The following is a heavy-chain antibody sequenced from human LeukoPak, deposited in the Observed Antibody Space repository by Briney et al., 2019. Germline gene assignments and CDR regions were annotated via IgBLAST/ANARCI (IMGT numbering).Heavy chain of an antibody. CDR1: GYTFTDYY. V-gene: IGHV1-2*02. J-gene: IGHJ4*02. Sequence: ASVKVSCKASGYTFTDYYMHWVRQAPGQGLEWMGWINPHSGGTDHAQKFQGRVTMTRDTSISTAYMELSRLRSDDTAVYYCARDMDSGPDFFDYWGLGTLVTVSS. CDR3: ARDMDSGPDFFDY. CDR2: INPHSGGT. D-gene: IGHD1-26*01.